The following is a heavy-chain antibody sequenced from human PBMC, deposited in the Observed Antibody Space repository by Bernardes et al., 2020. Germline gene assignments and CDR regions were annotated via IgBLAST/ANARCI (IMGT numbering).Heavy chain of an antibody. CDR2: ISGSGGST. V-gene: IGHV3-23*01. CDR3: AKGGGIRYFDWLPPPPYYYYMDV. CDR1: GFTFSSYA. D-gene: IGHD3-9*01. Sequence: GGSLRLSCAASGFTFSSYAMSWVRQAPGKGLEWVSAISGSGGSTYYADSVKGRFTISRDNSKNTLYLQMNSLRAEDTAVYYCAKGGGIRYFDWLPPPPYYYYMDVWGKGTTVTVSS. J-gene: IGHJ6*03.